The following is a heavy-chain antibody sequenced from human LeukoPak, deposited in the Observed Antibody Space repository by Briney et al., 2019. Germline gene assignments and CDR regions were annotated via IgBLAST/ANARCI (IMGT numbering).Heavy chain of an antibody. D-gene: IGHD3-10*01. CDR1: GGTFSSYA. V-gene: IGHV1-69*13. CDR3: ARTGSGSYGFGY. J-gene: IGHJ4*02. Sequence: GASVKVSCKASGGTFSSYAISWVRQAPGQGLEWMGGIIPIFGTANYAQKFQGRVTITADESTSTAYMELSSLRSEDTAVYYCARTGSGSYGFGYWGQGTLVTVSS. CDR2: IIPIFGTA.